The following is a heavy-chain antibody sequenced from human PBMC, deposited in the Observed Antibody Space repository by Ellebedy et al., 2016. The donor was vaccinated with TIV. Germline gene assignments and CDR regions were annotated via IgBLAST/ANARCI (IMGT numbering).Heavy chain of an antibody. CDR1: GFTFNSFA. Sequence: PGGSLRLSCVASGFTFNSFAMSWVRQAPGKGLEWVSTISNSGESTNNADSEKGRFTISRDNSKNTLSLQMNGLRAEDTAVYYCAKDRIVGARKFDDWGQGTLVTVSS. V-gene: IGHV3-23*01. D-gene: IGHD1-26*01. CDR2: ISNSGEST. J-gene: IGHJ4*02. CDR3: AKDRIVGARKFDD.